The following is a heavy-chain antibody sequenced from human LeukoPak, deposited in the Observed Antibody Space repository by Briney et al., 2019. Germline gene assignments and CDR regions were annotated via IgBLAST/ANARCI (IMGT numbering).Heavy chain of an antibody. D-gene: IGHD2-15*01. CDR1: GGSISRSSYY. V-gene: IGHV4-39*01. Sequence: SETLSLTCTVSGGSISRSSYYWGWIRQPPGKGLEWIGSIYYSGSTYYNPSLKSRVTISVDTSKNQFSLKLSSVTAADTAVYYCASRPQGPYCSGGTCYDYYYGMDVWGQGTTVTVSS. CDR3: ASRPQGPYCSGGTCYDYYYGMDV. J-gene: IGHJ6*02. CDR2: IYYSGST.